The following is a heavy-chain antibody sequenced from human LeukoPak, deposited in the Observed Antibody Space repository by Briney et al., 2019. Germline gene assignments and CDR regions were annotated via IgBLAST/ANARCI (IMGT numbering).Heavy chain of an antibody. CDR2: ISYDGSNK. D-gene: IGHD6-19*01. V-gene: IGHV3-30*03. CDR3: APSEPGIAVAGTGD. CDR1: GFTFSSYG. J-gene: IGHJ4*02. Sequence: PGRSLRLSCAASGFTFSSYGMHWVRQAPGKGLEWVAVISYDGSNKYYADSVKGRFTISRDNSKNTLYLQMNSLRAEDTAVYYCAPSEPGIAVAGTGDRGQGTLVTVSS.